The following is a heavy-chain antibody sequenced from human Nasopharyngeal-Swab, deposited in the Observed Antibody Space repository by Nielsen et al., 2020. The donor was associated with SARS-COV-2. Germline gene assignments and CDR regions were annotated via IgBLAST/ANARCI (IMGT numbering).Heavy chain of an antibody. V-gene: IGHV3-30*04. CDR3: AREERGTATTLFDY. J-gene: IGHJ4*02. D-gene: IGHD4-17*01. Sequence: GGSLRLSCAASGFYFWTHALHWVRQAPGKGLEWVEIISFDGSKAYYADSVKGRFTVSRDNSESTLFLQMSSLRPEDSAVYYCAREERGTATTLFDYWGQGTLVTVSS. CDR2: ISFDGSKA. CDR1: GFYFWTHA.